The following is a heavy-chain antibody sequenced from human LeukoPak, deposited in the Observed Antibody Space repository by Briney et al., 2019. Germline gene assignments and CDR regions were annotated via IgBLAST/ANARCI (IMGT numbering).Heavy chain of an antibody. J-gene: IGHJ4*02. CDR2: ISSSSSYI. CDR1: KFTFSSYS. V-gene: IGHV3-21*01. CDR3: ARDSPHRSWGSGFDY. Sequence: SGGSLRLSCVASKFTFSSYSMNWVRQAPGKGLEWVSFISSSSSYIYYADSVKGRFTISRDNAKNSVYLQMNSLRAEDTAVYYCARDSPHRSWGSGFDYWGQGTLVTVSS. D-gene: IGHD3-16*01.